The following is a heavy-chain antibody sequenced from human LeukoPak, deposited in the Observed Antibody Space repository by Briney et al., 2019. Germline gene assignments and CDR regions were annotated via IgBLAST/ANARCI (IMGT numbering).Heavy chain of an antibody. CDR3: ARQALWFFDH. Sequence: SETLSLTCTVSGGSISSNSNYWAWIRQPPGRGLEWIGSISYGGSTYYSPSLESRVTISVDTSKNQFSLKLSSVTAADTAVYYCARQALWFFDHWGQGTLVTVSS. D-gene: IGHD2-21*01. CDR2: ISYGGST. CDR1: GGSISSNSNY. J-gene: IGHJ4*02. V-gene: IGHV4-39*01.